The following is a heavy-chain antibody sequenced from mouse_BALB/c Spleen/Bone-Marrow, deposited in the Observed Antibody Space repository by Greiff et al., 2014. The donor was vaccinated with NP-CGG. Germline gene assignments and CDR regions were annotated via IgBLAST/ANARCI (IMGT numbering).Heavy chain of an antibody. Sequence: EVQLQQSGAELVKPGASVKLSCTVSGFNIKDTYIHWVKQRPEQGLEWIGRIDPANGNTKYDPKFQGKATITADTSSNTAYLQLSSLTSEDTAVYYCAEITTAAYYVMDYWGQGTSVTVSS. V-gene: IGHV14-3*02. CDR1: GFNIKDTY. CDR3: AEITTAAYYVMDY. CDR2: IDPANGNT. J-gene: IGHJ4*01. D-gene: IGHD1-2*01.